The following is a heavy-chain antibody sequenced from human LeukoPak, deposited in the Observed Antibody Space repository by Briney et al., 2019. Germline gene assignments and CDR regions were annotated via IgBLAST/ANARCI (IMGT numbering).Heavy chain of an antibody. J-gene: IGHJ4*02. Sequence: GGSLRLPXAASGFSFSSYSMNWVRQAPGKGVEWISYISSGSSTIFYADSVKGRFTISRDNAKNSLYLQMNSLRAEDTAVYYCASDCSGGSLRYWGQGTLVTVSS. CDR1: GFSFSSYS. D-gene: IGHD2-15*01. V-gene: IGHV3-48*01. CDR3: ASDCSGGSLRY. CDR2: ISSGSSTI.